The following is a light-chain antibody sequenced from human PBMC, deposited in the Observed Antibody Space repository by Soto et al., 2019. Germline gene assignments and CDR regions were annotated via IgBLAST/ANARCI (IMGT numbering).Light chain of an antibody. CDR1: SSDVGGYNY. J-gene: IGLJ1*01. CDR2: DVS. V-gene: IGLV2-14*03. Sequence: QSALTQPASVSGSPGQSITISCTGTSSDVGGYNYVSWSQQHPGKAPKLVIYDVSNRPSGVSNRFSGSKSGNTASLTISGLQAEDEADYYCGSYTSSSTPYVFGTGTKLTVL. CDR3: GSYTSSSTPYV.